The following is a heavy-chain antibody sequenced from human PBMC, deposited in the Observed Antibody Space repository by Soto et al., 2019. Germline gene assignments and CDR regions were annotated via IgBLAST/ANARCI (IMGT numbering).Heavy chain of an antibody. J-gene: IGHJ4*02. CDR1: GFTFYSAW. V-gene: IGHV3-15*07. CDR3: TADAAVECSSPGIDY. D-gene: IGHD6-6*01. CDR2: IKSRPGGGTT. Sequence: EVQLVESGGGVVEPGGSLRLSCAASGFTFYSAWMNWVRQAPGKGLEWVARIKSRPGGGTTDYAAPVQGRFTISRDDSRNTLYLQMNSLKTEDTAVYYCTADAAVECSSPGIDYWGQGTLVTVSS.